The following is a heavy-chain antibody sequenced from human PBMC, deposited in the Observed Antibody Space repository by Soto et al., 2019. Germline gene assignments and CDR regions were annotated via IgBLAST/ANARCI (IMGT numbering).Heavy chain of an antibody. CDR2: IYHAGSV. CDR3: ARTFDYYGMDV. CDR1: GYSIGSGYY. J-gene: IGHJ6*02. Sequence: LSLTCAVSGYSIGSGYYWAWIRQSPGKGLEWIGSIYHAGSVYYNPSLNGRVALSMDTSKNHFSLKLTSVTAADTAVYYCARTFDYYGMDVWGQGTTVTVSS. V-gene: IGHV4-38-2*01.